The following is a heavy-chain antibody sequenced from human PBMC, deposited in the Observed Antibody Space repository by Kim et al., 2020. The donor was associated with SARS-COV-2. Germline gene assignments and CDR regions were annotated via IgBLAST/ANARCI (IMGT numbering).Heavy chain of an antibody. J-gene: IGHJ6*02. V-gene: IGHV7-4-1*02. Sequence: ASVKVSCKASGYTFTSYAMNWVRQAPGQGLEWMGWINTNTGNPTYAQGFTGRFVFSLDTSVSTAYLQISSLKAEDTAVYYCARDQNDYIWGTKGDLAYYYGMDVWGQGTTVTVSS. D-gene: IGHD3-16*01. CDR2: INTNTGNP. CDR3: ARDQNDYIWGTKGDLAYYYGMDV. CDR1: GYTFTSYA.